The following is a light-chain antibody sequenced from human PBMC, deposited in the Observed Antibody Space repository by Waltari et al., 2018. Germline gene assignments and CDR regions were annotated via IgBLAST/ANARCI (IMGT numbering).Light chain of an antibody. Sequence: DIVMTQSPDSLAVSLGERATINCKSSQSVLYSSNNKNYLAWHQQKPGQLPKLLLYWASTRESGVPDRFSGSGSGTDFTLTISTLQAEDVAIYYCQQYYSTPYTFGQGTKLEIK. J-gene: IGKJ2*01. CDR2: WAS. CDR1: QSVLYSSNNKNY. CDR3: QQYYSTPYT. V-gene: IGKV4-1*01.